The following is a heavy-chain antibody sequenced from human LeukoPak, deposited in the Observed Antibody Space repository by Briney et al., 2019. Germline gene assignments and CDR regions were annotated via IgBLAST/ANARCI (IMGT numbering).Heavy chain of an antibody. Sequence: PSQTLSLTCTVSGGSISSGSYYWSWIRQPAGKGLEWIGRIYTSGSTNYNPSLKSRVTISVDTSKNQFSLKLSSVTAADTAVYYCARAKYPGAFDIWGQGTMVTVSS. CDR2: IYTSGST. D-gene: IGHD2-2*01. J-gene: IGHJ3*02. V-gene: IGHV4-61*02. CDR3: ARAKYPGAFDI. CDR1: GGSISSGSYY.